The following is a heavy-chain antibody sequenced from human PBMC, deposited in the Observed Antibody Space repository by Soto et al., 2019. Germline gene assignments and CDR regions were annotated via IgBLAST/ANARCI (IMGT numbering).Heavy chain of an antibody. CDR1: GFAFSNYE. CDR3: ARESFSASPNPLDY. V-gene: IGHV3-48*03. Sequence: GGSRRLSCAASGFAFSNYEMNWVRQAPGKGLEWVSYXXLXXSXXXXXDXXXGRFTISRDDAKNSLYLQMDSLRADDTAVYYCARESFSASPNPLDYWGQGTLVTVSS. J-gene: IGHJ4*02. D-gene: IGHD3-3*02. CDR2: XXLXXSXX.